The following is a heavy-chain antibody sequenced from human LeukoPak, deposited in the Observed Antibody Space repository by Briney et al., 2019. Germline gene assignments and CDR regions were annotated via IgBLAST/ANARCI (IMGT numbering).Heavy chain of an antibody. J-gene: IGHJ6*02. Sequence: SQTLSLTCTVSGDSISSGGYYWNWIRQHPGKGLEWIGYIFYSGSTYYNPSLKSRVTISVDTSKNQFSLKLSSVTAADTAVYYCARGQYGGNSEYYYYGMDVWGQGTTVTVSS. V-gene: IGHV4-31*03. CDR3: ARGQYGGNSEYYYYGMDV. D-gene: IGHD2-21*02. CDR2: IFYSGST. CDR1: GDSISSGGYY.